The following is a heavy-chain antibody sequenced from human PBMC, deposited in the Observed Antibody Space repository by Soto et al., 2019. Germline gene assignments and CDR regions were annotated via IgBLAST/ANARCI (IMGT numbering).Heavy chain of an antibody. CDR3: ARGVAAAGTRFDY. Sequence: SVKVSCKASGGTFSSYAISWVRQAPGQGLEWMGGIIPIFGTANYAQKFQGRVTITADESTSTAYMELSSLRSEDTAVYYCARGVAAAGTRFDYWGQGTLVTVSS. J-gene: IGHJ4*02. CDR1: GGTFSSYA. CDR2: IIPIFGTA. D-gene: IGHD6-13*01. V-gene: IGHV1-69*13.